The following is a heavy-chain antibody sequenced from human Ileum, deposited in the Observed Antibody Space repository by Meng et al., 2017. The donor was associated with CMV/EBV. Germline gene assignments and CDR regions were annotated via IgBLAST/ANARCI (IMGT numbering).Heavy chain of an antibody. D-gene: IGHD1-7*01. Sequence: ASVKVSCKASGYTFTGYYMHWLRQAPGQGLEWMGWINPNSGGTNYAQKFQGRVTMTRDTSISTAYMELSRLRSDDTAVYYCAREGITGTNHNPYYFDYWGQGTLVTVSS. J-gene: IGHJ4*02. CDR2: INPNSGGT. CDR3: AREGITGTNHNPYYFDY. CDR1: GYTFTGYY. V-gene: IGHV1-2*02.